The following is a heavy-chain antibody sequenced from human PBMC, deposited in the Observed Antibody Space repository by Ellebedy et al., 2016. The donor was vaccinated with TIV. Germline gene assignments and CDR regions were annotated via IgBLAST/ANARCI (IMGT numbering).Heavy chain of an antibody. J-gene: IGHJ6*02. Sequence: AASVKVSCKASGYTFIDYYMNWVRQAPGQGLEWMGWINPSTGDTHFAQMFQDRITMTRDTSISTAYMELNTLTSNDTAVYYCARAAARPYYFATDVWGQGTTVTVSS. CDR2: INPSTGDT. CDR3: ARAAARPYYFATDV. V-gene: IGHV1-2*02. D-gene: IGHD6-6*01. CDR1: GYTFIDYY.